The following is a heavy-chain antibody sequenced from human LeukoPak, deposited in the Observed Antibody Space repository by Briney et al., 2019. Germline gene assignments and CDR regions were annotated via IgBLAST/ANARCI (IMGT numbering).Heavy chain of an antibody. CDR1: GGTFSSYA. D-gene: IGHD3-10*01. V-gene: IGHV1-69*05. Sequence: ASVKVSCKASGGTFSSYAISWVRQAPGQGLEWMGGIIPIFGTANYAQKFQARVTITTDESTSTPYMELSSLRSEDTAVYYCAIVREVRGVFDYYYYYMDVWGKGTTVTVSS. CDR3: AIVREVRGVFDYYYYYMDV. J-gene: IGHJ6*03. CDR2: IIPIFGTA.